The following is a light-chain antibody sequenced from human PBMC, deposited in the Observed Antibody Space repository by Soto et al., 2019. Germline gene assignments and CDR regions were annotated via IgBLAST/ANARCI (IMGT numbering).Light chain of an antibody. V-gene: IGKV3-20*01. CDR2: GAS. CDR3: QQYDSSPLYT. CDR1: QSTTY. J-gene: IGKJ2*01. Sequence: EIVLTQSPGTPSLSPGERATLSCRASQSTTYFAWYQQKPGQAPRLLIYGASSRATGIPDRFSGSGSGTDFTLTISRLEPEDFAVYYCQQYDSSPLYTFGQGTKLEIK.